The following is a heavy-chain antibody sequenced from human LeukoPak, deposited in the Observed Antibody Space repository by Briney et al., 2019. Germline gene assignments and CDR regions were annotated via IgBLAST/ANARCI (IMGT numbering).Heavy chain of an antibody. CDR3: ARLNPYYYDSSGYYPFRGAFDY. D-gene: IGHD3-22*01. CDR1: GYSFTSYW. Sequence: GESLKISCKGSGYSFTSYWISWVRQMPGKGLEWMGRIDPSDSYTNYSPSFQGHVTISADKSISTAYLQWSSLKASDTAMYYRARLNPYYYDSSGYYPFRGAFDYWGQGTLVTVSS. J-gene: IGHJ4*02. CDR2: IDPSDSYT. V-gene: IGHV5-10-1*01.